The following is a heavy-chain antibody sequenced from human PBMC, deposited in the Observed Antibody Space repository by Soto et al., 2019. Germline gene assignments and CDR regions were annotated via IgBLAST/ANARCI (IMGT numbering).Heavy chain of an antibody. CDR1: GFTFSSYS. Sequence: PGGSLRLSCAASGFTFSSYSMNWVRQAPGKGLEWVSSISSSDSYIHYADSVKGRFTLSRDNAKNSLYLQMNSLRAEDTAVYYCVRDLGEEGHYYYYMDVWGKGTKVTVSS. CDR3: VRDLGEEGHYYYYMDV. V-gene: IGHV3-21*01. CDR2: ISSSDSYI. J-gene: IGHJ6*03.